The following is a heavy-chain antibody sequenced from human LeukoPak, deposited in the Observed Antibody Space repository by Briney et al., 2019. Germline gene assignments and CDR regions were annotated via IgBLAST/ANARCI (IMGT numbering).Heavy chain of an antibody. Sequence: QPGRSLRLSCAASGFTFSSYGMHWVRQAPGKGLEWVAVIWFDGSNKYYADSVKGRFTISRDNSKNTLYLQMNSLRAEDTAVYYCAGDRDWGCSYCSYWGQGTLVTVSS. D-gene: IGHD7-27*01. V-gene: IGHV3-33*01. J-gene: IGHJ4*02. CDR3: AGDRDWGCSYCSY. CDR2: IWFDGSNK. CDR1: GFTFSSYG.